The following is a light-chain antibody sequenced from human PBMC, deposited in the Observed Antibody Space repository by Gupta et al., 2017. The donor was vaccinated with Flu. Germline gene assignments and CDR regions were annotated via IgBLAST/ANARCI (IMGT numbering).Light chain of an antibody. Sequence: PSFLSASVGYRVTITCRASQEINIFLAWFQQKPGQAPKSLIYATSQWESGVPSRFSGSGSGSNFTLTISSRQPEEFATYYCQQQNSPPSPFGHGTKVDV. V-gene: IGKV1-16*01. J-gene: IGKJ3*01. CDR2: ATS. CDR3: QQQNSPPSP. CDR1: QEINIF.